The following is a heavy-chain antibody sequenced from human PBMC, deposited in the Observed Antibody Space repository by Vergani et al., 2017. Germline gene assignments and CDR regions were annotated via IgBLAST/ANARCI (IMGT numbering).Heavy chain of an antibody. J-gene: IGHJ4*02. Sequence: QVQLQESGPGLVKPSETLSLTCTVSGGSISSYYWSWIRQPPGKGLEWIGYIYYSGSTNYNPSLKSRVTISVDTSKNQFSRKLSSVTAADTAVYYCAREYYYESSGYLIFDYWGQGTLVTVSS. CDR3: AREYYYESSGYLIFDY. CDR2: IYYSGST. D-gene: IGHD3-22*01. CDR1: GGSISSYY. V-gene: IGHV4-59*01.